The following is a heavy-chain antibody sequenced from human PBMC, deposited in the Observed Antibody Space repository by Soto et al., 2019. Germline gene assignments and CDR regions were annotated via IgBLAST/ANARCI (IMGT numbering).Heavy chain of an antibody. J-gene: IGHJ4*02. V-gene: IGHV4-34*01. D-gene: IGHD3-9*01. CDR2: INHSGST. CDR3: ARDKMTGLFDY. Sequence: QVQLQQWGAGLLKPSETLSLTCAVYGGSFSGYSWTWIRQPPGTGLEWIGEINHSGSTNYNPSLNSRVTISVDTSKNQFSLKLTSVTAADTAVYYCARDKMTGLFDYWGQGTLVTVSS. CDR1: GGSFSGYS.